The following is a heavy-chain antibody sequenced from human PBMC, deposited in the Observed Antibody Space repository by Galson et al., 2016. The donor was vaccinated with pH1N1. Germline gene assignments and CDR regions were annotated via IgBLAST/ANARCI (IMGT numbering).Heavy chain of an antibody. CDR3: AREGLWPGVDAFDI. V-gene: IGHV3-7*01. J-gene: IGHJ3*02. Sequence: SLRLSCAASGFTFSDYWMSWVRQAPGKGLEWVANINQDDSKKNYVASVRGRFTISRDSAKNSLYLQMNSLRAEDTALYYCAREGLWPGVDAFDIWGQGTMVTVSS. CDR1: GFTFSDYW. D-gene: IGHD4/OR15-4a*01. CDR2: INQDDSKK.